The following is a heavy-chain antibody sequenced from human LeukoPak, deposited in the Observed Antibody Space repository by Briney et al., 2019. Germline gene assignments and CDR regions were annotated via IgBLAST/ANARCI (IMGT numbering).Heavy chain of an antibody. V-gene: IGHV4-59*02. D-gene: IGHD3-22*01. CDR3: ARATSGSPRVAFDI. Sequence: ASETLSLTSTVSRDAVNNYYWGGIWLPPPKGVEWIAYIYYTGRATYNPSLESRVTISIDTSTNQFSLNLISVTAADTALYYCARATSGSPRVAFDIWGQGTMVTVSS. J-gene: IGHJ3*02. CDR1: RDAVNNYY. CDR2: IYYTGRA.